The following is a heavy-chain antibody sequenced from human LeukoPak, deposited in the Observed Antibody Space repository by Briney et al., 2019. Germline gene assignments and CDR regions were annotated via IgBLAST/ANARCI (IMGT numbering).Heavy chain of an antibody. V-gene: IGHV3-30*01. J-gene: IGHJ4*02. CDR3: ARVQGVTSWVDY. CDR2: ISYDGSNK. CDR1: GFTFSSYA. D-gene: IGHD3-10*01. Sequence: PGRSLKLSCAASGFTFSSYAMHWVRQAPGKGLEWVAVISYDGSNKYYADSVKGRFTISRGNSKNTLYLQMNSLRAEDTAVYYCARVQGVTSWVDYWGQGTLVTVSS.